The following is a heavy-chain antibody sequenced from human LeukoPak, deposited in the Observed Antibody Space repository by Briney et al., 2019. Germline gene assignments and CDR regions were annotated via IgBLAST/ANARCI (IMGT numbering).Heavy chain of an antibody. Sequence: SETESLTCTVSGGSISSYYWSWIRQPPGKGLEWIGYIYYSGSTNYNPSLKSRVTISVDTSKNQFSLKLSSVTAADTAVYHCARLVAGVMGYFDYWGQGTLVTVSS. J-gene: IGHJ4*02. CDR1: GGSISSYY. V-gene: IGHV4-59*08. CDR2: IYYSGST. D-gene: IGHD3-16*01. CDR3: ARLVAGVMGYFDY.